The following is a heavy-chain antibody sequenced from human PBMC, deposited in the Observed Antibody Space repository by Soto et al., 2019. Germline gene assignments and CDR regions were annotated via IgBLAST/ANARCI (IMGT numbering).Heavy chain of an antibody. CDR2: INHSGST. D-gene: IGHD6-13*01. CDR1: GGSFSGYY. V-gene: IGHV4-34*01. J-gene: IGHJ5*02. Sequence: SETLSLTCAVYGGSFSGYYWSWIRQPPGKGLEWIGEINHSGSTNYNPSLKSRVTISVDTSKNQFSLKLSSVTAADTAVYYCARRGSSSWYEWFDPWGQGTLVTSPQ. CDR3: ARRGSSSWYEWFDP.